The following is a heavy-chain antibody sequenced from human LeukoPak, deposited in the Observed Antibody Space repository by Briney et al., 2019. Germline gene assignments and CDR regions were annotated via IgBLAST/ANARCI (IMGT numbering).Heavy chain of an antibody. CDR3: ARAVREATPDY. CDR1: GFTFSSYS. V-gene: IGHV3-21*01. Sequence: PGGSLRLSCAACGFTFSSYSMNWVRQAPGKGLEWVSSISSSSRYIYYADSVKGRFTISRDNAKNSLYLQMNSLRAEDTAVYYCARAVREATPDYWGQGTLVTVSS. CDR2: ISSSSRYI. J-gene: IGHJ4*02. D-gene: IGHD5-12*01.